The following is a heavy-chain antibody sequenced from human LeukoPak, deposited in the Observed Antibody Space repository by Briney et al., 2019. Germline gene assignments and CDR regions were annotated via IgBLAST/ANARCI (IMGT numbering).Heavy chain of an antibody. CDR2: IHYSGST. D-gene: IGHD6-19*01. CDR3: ARGGKWLYYFDY. J-gene: IGHJ4*02. V-gene: IGHV4-59*08. CDR1: GASISNFY. Sequence: SETLSLTCSVSGASISNFYWSWIRQPPGKGLEWIGYIHYSGSTYYNPSLKSRVTISVDTSKNQFSLKLTSVTAADTAVYYCARGGKWLYYFDYWGQGTLVTVSS.